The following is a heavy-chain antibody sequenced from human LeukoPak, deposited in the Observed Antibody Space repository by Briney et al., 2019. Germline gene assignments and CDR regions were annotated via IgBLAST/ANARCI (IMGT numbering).Heavy chain of an antibody. V-gene: IGHV4-34*01. CDR2: INHSGST. CDR3: ARKEYSGSYFDY. D-gene: IGHD1-26*01. J-gene: IGHJ4*02. CDR1: GGSFSGYY. Sequence: SETLSLTCTVYGGSFSGYYWSWIRQPPGKGLEWIGEINHSGSTNYNPSLKSRVTISVDTSKNQFSLKLSSVTAADTAVYYCARKEYSGSYFDYWGQGTLVTVSS.